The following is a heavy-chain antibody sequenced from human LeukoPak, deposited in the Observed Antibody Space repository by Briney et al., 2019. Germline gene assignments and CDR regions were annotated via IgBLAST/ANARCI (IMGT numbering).Heavy chain of an antibody. Sequence: AASVKVSCKASGYTFTSYGISWVRQAPGQGLEWMGWINAYNGNTNNAQKPQGRTTITTNTTKSTAYMELRSLRSDDPAVYYCARPYYDSSAPPYDYWGQGTLVTVSS. D-gene: IGHD3-22*01. J-gene: IGHJ4*02. CDR2: INAYNGNT. CDR1: GYTFTSYG. CDR3: ARPYYDSSAPPYDY. V-gene: IGHV1-18*01.